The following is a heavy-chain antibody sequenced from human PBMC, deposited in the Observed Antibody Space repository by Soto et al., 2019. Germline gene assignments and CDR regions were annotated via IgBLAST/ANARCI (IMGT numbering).Heavy chain of an antibody. D-gene: IGHD5-12*01. V-gene: IGHV1-2*04. J-gene: IGHJ6*03. CDR1: GYTSTGYY. CDR2: INPNSGGT. CDR3: ARGGRLRLGNYYYYYYMDV. Sequence: ASVKVSCQASGYTSTGYYMHWVRQAPGQGLEWMGWINPNSGGTNYAQKFQGWVTMTRDTSISTAYMELSRLRSDDTAVYYCARGGRLRLGNYYYYYYMDVWGKGTTVTVSS.